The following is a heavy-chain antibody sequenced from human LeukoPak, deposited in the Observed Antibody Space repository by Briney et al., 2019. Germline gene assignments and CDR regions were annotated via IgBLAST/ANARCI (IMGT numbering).Heavy chain of an antibody. Sequence: ASVKVSCKASGYTFTSYYMHWVRQAPGQGLEWMGIINPSGGSTSYAQKFQGRVTMTRDTSTSTVHMELSSLRSEDTAVYYCARGDCSSTSCYYYMDVWGKGTTVTVSS. D-gene: IGHD2-2*01. V-gene: IGHV1-46*01. CDR3: ARGDCSSTSCYYYMDV. CDR1: GYTFTSYY. CDR2: INPSGGST. J-gene: IGHJ6*03.